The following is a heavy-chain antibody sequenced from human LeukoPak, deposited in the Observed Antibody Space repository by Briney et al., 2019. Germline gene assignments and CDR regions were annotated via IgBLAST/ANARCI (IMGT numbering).Heavy chain of an antibody. V-gene: IGHV3-7*01. J-gene: IGHJ4*02. D-gene: IGHD5-24*01. CDR2: IKQDGSEK. CDR3: ARDFVHGYNYSWPSN. Sequence: GGSLRLSCAASGFTFSSYWMSWVRQAPGKGLECVANIKQDGSEKYYVDSVKGRFTISRDNAKDSLSLQMNSLRAEDTAVYYCARDFVHGYNYSWPSNWGQGTLVTVSS. CDR1: GFTFSSYW.